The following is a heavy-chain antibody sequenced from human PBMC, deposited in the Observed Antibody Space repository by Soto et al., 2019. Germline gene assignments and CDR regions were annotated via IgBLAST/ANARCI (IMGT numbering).Heavy chain of an antibody. CDR2: INHSGST. CDR1: GGSFSGYY. V-gene: IGHV4-34*01. Sequence: SETLSLTCAVYGGSFSGYYWSWIRQPPGKGLEWIGEINHSGSTNYNPSLKSRVTISVDTSKNQFSLKLSSVTAADTAVYYCACGAMANQFDYWGQGTLVTVSS. CDR3: ACGAMANQFDY. J-gene: IGHJ4*02. D-gene: IGHD5-18*01.